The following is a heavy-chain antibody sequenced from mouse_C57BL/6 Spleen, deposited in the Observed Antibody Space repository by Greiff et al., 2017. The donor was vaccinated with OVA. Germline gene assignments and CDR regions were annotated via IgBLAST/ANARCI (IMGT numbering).Heavy chain of an antibody. Sequence: VQLQQSGPELVKPGASVKISCKASGYSFTDYNMNWVKQSNGKSLEWIGVINPNYGTTSYNQKFKGKATLTVDQSSSTAYMQLNSLTSEDSAVYYCARTGVWVITTVVDYAMDYWGQGTSVTVSS. J-gene: IGHJ4*01. CDR2: INPNYGTT. V-gene: IGHV1-39*01. D-gene: IGHD1-1*01. CDR3: ARTGVWVITTVVDYAMDY. CDR1: GYSFTDYN.